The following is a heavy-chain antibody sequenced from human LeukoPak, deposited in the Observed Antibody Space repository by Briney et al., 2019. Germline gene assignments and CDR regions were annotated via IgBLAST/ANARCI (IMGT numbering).Heavy chain of an antibody. J-gene: IGHJ4*02. CDR1: GGSFSGYY. CDR2: INHSGST. Sequence: SETLSLTCAVYGGSFSGYYWSWIRQPPGKGLEWIGEINHSGSTNYNPSLKSRVTISVDTSKSQFSLKLSSVTAADTAVYYCARAAGYRCSSTSCLYYFDYWGQGTLVTVSS. D-gene: IGHD2-2*01. V-gene: IGHV4-34*01. CDR3: ARAAGYRCSSTSCLYYFDY.